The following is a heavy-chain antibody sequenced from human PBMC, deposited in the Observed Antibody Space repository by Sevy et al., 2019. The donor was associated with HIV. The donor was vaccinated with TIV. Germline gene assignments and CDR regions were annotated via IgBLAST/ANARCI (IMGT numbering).Heavy chain of an antibody. J-gene: IGHJ4*02. CDR1: GFTFSSYW. CDR2: MKEDGSER. D-gene: IGHD5-18*01. Sequence: GGSLRLSCAASGFTFSSYWMSWVRQAPGKGLEWVATMKEDGSERNYVDSVKGRFTISIDNAKNSLYLQMNSLRAEDTAVYYCVGEGVGGYSYSLDCWGQGTLVTVSS. CDR3: VGEGVGGYSYSLDC. V-gene: IGHV3-7*01.